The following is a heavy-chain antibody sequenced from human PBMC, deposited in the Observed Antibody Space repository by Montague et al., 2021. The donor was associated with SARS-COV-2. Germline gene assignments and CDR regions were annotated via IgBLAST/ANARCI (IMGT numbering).Heavy chain of an antibody. V-gene: IGHV3-7*01. CDR1: GFTFSSYW. CDR3: ARDRTYCSGGSCLYYYYYGMDV. CDR2: IKQDGSEK. D-gene: IGHD2-15*01. J-gene: IGHJ6*02. Sequence: SLRLSCAASGFTFSSYWMSWVRQAPGKGLEWVANIKQDGSEKYYVDSVKDRFTISRDNAKNSLYLQMNSLRAEDTAVYYCARDRTYCSGGSCLYYYYYGMDVWGQGTTVTVSS.